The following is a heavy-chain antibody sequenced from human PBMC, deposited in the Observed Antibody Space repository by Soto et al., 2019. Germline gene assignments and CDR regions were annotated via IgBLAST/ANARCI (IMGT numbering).Heavy chain of an antibody. V-gene: IGHV4-59*01. CDR2: IYYSGST. CDR3: ARSYRRYCSGGSCYSYYYYYMDV. CDR1: GGSISSYY. D-gene: IGHD2-15*01. J-gene: IGHJ6*03. Sequence: QVQLQESGPGLVKPSETLSLTCTVSGGSISSYYWSWIRQPPGKGLEWIGYIYYSGSTNYNPSLKSRVTISVATAKTQFSLKLSSVTAADTAVYYCARSYRRYCSGGSCYSYYYYYMDVWGKGTTVTVSS.